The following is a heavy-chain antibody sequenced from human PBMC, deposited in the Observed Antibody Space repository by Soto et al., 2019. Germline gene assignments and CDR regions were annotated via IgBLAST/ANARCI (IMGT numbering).Heavy chain of an antibody. J-gene: IGHJ4*02. CDR2: IYYSGST. V-gene: IGHV4-31*03. D-gene: IGHD3-10*01. CDR1: GGSISSGGYY. Sequence: QVQLQESGPGLVKPSQTLSLTCTVSGGSISSGGYYWSWIRQHPGKGLEWIGYIYYSGSTYYNPSLKSRVTISVDTSKNQFSLKLSSVTAADTALYYCARGGDGSGSWFPPDYWGQGTLVTVSS. CDR3: ARGGDGSGSWFPPDY.